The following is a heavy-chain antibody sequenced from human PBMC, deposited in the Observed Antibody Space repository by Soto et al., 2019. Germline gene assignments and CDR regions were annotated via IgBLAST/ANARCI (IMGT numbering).Heavy chain of an antibody. Sequence: QVQLVQSGTEVRKPGSSVNVSCQTSGDTFDTYTFSWVRQAPGQGLQRMGEIIPMFRTTKYAPRFQARLTLTADDSTRIVYMQLNSLTFEDTAVYYCAGGDGGADAFDLWGQGTMIAVSS. J-gene: IGHJ3*01. CDR2: IIPMFRTT. D-gene: IGHD3-16*01. CDR1: GDTFDTYT. CDR3: AGGDGGADAFDL. V-gene: IGHV1-69*12.